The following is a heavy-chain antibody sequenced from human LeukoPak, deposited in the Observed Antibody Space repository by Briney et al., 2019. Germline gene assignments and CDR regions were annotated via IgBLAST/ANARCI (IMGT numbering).Heavy chain of an antibody. Sequence: PGGSLRLSCAASGFTFSDYYMSWIRQAPGKGLEWVSYISSSGSTIYYADSVKGRFTISRDNAKNSLYLQMNSLRAEDTAVYYCARTSCPPDYYYYMDVWGKGTMVTVSS. CDR1: GFTFSDYY. CDR2: ISSSGSTI. V-gene: IGHV3-11*04. J-gene: IGHJ6*03. CDR3: ARTSCPPDYYYYMDV.